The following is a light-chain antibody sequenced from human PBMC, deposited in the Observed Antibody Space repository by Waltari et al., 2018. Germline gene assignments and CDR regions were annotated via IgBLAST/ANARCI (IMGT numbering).Light chain of an antibody. CDR3: QQYHSTSFT. CDR1: QRVSPW. CDR2: QAS. V-gene: IGKV1-5*01. J-gene: IGKJ4*02. Sequence: DIQMTQSPSTLSASVGDTVTITCRASQRVSPWLAWYQQKPGKAPKLLIYQASKLENGVPSRFSGSGSGTEFTLTISSLQPDDFATYYCQQYHSTSFTFGGGTKVEIK.